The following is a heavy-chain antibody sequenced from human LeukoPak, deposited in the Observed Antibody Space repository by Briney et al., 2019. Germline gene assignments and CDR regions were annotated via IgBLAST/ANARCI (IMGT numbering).Heavy chain of an antibody. Sequence: SQTLSLTCTVSGGSISSGSYYWSWIRQPAGKGLEWIGRIYTSGSTNYNPSLKIRVTISVDTSKNQFSLKLSSVTAADTAVYYCARGGGDYYYYYMDVWGKGTTVTISS. J-gene: IGHJ6*03. V-gene: IGHV4-61*02. D-gene: IGHD2-15*01. CDR3: ARGGGDYYYYYMDV. CDR1: GGSISSGSYY. CDR2: IYTSGST.